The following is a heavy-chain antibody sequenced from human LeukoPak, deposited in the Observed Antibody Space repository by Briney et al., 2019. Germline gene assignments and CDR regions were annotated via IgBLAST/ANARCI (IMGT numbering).Heavy chain of an antibody. D-gene: IGHD3-22*01. J-gene: IGHJ4*02. Sequence: GESLRLSCEASGCTFSRFGMHWVRQAPGKGLEWVSVIWYDGSNQDYADSVKGRFTISRDNSKNTLYLQVSSLRAEDTAVYYCERDRWYDGSGYIAAFDYWGQGTLVTVS. CDR1: GCTFSRFG. CDR2: IWYDGSNQ. CDR3: ERDRWYDGSGYIAAFDY. V-gene: IGHV3-33*01.